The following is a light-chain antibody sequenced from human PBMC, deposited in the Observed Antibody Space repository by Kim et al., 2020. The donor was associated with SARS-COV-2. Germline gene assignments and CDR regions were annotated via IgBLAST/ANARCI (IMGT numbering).Light chain of an antibody. J-gene: IGLJ3*02. Sequence: SVSPGQTASITCSGDKLGDKYACWYQQKPGQSPVLVIYQDSNRPSGIPERFSGSNSGNTATLTISGTQAMDEADYYCQAWDSSTAVFGGGTQLTVL. CDR1: KLGDKY. V-gene: IGLV3-1*01. CDR3: QAWDSSTAV. CDR2: QDS.